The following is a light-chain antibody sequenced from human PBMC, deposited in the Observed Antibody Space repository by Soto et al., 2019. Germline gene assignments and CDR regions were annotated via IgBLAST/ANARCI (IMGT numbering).Light chain of an antibody. CDR1: QNINTC. CDR2: DVS. J-gene: IGKJ3*01. V-gene: IGKV1-5*01. Sequence: QMTQSPSTLSASVGDRVTITCRASQNINTCLAWYQQKPGKAPRLLMYDVSTLQSGVPSRFSGSGSGTECTLTITSLQPDDFATYYCQQYDGYFGPGTKVDIK. CDR3: QQYDGY.